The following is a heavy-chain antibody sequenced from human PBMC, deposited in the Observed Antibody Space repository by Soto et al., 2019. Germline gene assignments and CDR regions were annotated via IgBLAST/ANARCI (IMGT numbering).Heavy chain of an antibody. CDR2: IYYGGTT. CDR1: GDSFSPNY. J-gene: IGHJ5*02. CDR3: ARLGNYYQSLDP. V-gene: IGHV4-59*08. D-gene: IGHD3-10*01. Sequence: SETLSLTCTVSGDSFSPNYWSWLRQFPGKGLEWVGNIYYGGTTSYNPSLKSRVTISLETSKNQFSLRLTSVTASDTAVYYCARLGNYYQSLDPWGPGTLVTVSS.